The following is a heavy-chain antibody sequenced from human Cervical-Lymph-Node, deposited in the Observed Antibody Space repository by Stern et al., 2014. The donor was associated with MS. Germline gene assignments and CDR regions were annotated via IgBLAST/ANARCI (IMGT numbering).Heavy chain of an antibody. D-gene: IGHD5-24*01. Sequence: QVQLQESGPGLVKPSETLSLTCTVSGGSISTYYWSWIRQPPEKGPEWIGYIYDSGTTNYNPSLESRVTISVDTSKKQFSLRLSLLPLPDPPVFSCARGASSQSPSYNRAFWGQGPPFPVS. CDR1: GGSISTYY. V-gene: IGHV4-59*01. CDR2: IYDSGTT. J-gene: IGHJ6*02. CDR3: ARGASSQSPSYNRAF.